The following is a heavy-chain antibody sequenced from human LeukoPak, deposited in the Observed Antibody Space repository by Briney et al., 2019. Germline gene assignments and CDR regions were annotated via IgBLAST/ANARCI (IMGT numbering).Heavy chain of an antibody. CDR2: FDPEDGET. CDR1: GYTLTELS. Sequence: GASVKVSCKVSGYTLTELSMHWVRRAPGKGLEWMGGFDPEDGETIYAQKFQGRVTMTEDTSTDTAYMGLSSLRSEDTAVYYCAALGMVRGVIKNWFDPWGQGTLVTVSS. V-gene: IGHV1-24*01. J-gene: IGHJ5*02. D-gene: IGHD3-10*01. CDR3: AALGMVRGVIKNWFDP.